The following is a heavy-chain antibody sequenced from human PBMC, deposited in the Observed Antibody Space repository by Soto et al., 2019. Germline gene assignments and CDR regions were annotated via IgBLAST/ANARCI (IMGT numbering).Heavy chain of an antibody. Sequence: QITLKESGPTLVNPTHTLTLTCNFSGSSLDTRGVGVIWGRQPPGKALEWLALIYWHDDKRYNPSLKNSLTGTKDTSKNQVVLTMTSMDPVDTVTYYCAQRGGGMDVWGPGTTVTVSS. CDR3: AQRGGGMDV. J-gene: IGHJ6*02. D-gene: IGHD1-26*01. CDR2: IYWHDDK. V-gene: IGHV2-5*01. CDR1: GSSLDTRGVG.